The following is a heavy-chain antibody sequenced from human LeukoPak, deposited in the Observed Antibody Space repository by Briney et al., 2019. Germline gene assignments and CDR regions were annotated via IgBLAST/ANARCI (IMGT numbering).Heavy chain of an antibody. J-gene: IGHJ3*02. V-gene: IGHV4-4*02. CDR1: GGSISSSNW. CDR2: IYHSGRT. D-gene: IGHD6-19*01. Sequence: SETLSLTCAVSGGSISSSNWWSWVHQPPGKGLELIGEIYHSGRTNYKPSLKSRVTISVDKSKDQFSLKLTSVTAADTAVYYCARVGALAGNDAFDIWGQGTMVTVSS. CDR3: ARVGALAGNDAFDI.